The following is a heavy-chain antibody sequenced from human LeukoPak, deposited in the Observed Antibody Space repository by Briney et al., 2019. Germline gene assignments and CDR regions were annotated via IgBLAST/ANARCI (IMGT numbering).Heavy chain of an antibody. CDR1: GYTFTSYG. Sequence: ASVKVSCKASGYTFTSYGISWVRQAPGQGLEWMGWISAYNGNTNYAQKLQGRVTMTTDTSTSTAYMELRSLRSDNTAVYYCARVPPTAYSSSSFDYWGQGTLVTVSS. CDR3: ARVPPTAYSSSSFDY. D-gene: IGHD6-6*01. J-gene: IGHJ4*02. V-gene: IGHV1-18*01. CDR2: ISAYNGNT.